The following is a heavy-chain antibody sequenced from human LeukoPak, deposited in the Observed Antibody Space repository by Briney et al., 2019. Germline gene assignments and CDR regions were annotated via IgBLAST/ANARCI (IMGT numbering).Heavy chain of an antibody. D-gene: IGHD6-19*01. CDR3: ARDQYSGHWYYALDI. J-gene: IGHJ3*02. V-gene: IGHV3-48*02. CDR1: GFTFSSYS. Sequence: PGGSLRLSCAASGFTFSSYSMNWLRQAPGKGLEWVSYISSSISVIYYADSVKGRFTISRDNAKNSLYLQMNSLRDEDTAVYYCARDQYSGHWYYALDIWGQGTMVTVSS. CDR2: ISSSISVI.